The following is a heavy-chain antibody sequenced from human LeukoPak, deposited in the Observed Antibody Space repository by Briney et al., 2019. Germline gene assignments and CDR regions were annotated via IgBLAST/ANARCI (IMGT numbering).Heavy chain of an antibody. CDR2: IYYSGST. CDR1: GGSISSYY. Sequence: KPSEPLSLTCTVSGGSISSYYWSWIRQPPGKGLEWIGYIYYSGSTNYNPSLKSRVTISVDTSKNQFSLKLSSVTAADTAVYYCARGWYYDYVWGSYRYPDAFDIWGQGTMVTVSS. D-gene: IGHD3-16*02. V-gene: IGHV4-59*13. CDR3: ARGWYYDYVWGSYRYPDAFDI. J-gene: IGHJ3*02.